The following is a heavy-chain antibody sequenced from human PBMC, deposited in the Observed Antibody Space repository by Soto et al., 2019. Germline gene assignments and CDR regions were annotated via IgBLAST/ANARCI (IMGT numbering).Heavy chain of an antibody. CDR1: GYTLTELS. J-gene: IGHJ6*02. V-gene: IGHV1-24*01. CDR2: FDPEDGET. CDR3: ARTHCISTSCYSPYYYYGMDV. D-gene: IGHD2-2*01. Sequence: ASVKVSCKVSGYTLTELSMHWVRQAPGKGLEWMGGFDPEDGETIYAQKFQGRVTMTEDTSTDTAYMELSRLRSDDTAVYYCARTHCISTSCYSPYYYYGMDVWGQGTTVTVS.